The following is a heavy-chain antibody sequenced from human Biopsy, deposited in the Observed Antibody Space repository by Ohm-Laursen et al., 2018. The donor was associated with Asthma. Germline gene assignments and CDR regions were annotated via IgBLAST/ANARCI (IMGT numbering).Heavy chain of an antibody. V-gene: IGHV1-69*01. CDR3: ARDQGIAVSGSTLGWFDP. D-gene: IGHD6-19*01. CDR2: IIPIFGTA. J-gene: IGHJ5*02. Sequence: SSVKVSCKASRGTFRNYAVNWVRQAPGQELEWMGGIIPIFGTAKYAEKFQGRVTITADESSAYMELRSLTFEDMAMYYCARDQGIAVSGSTLGWFDPWGQGTLVTVSS. CDR1: RGTFRNYA.